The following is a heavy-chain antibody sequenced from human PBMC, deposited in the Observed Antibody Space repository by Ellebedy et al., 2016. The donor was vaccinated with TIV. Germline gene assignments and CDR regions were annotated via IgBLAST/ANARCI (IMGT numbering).Heavy chain of an antibody. CDR2: INHSGST. V-gene: IGHV4-34*01. D-gene: IGHD3-10*01. CDR1: GGSFSGYY. CDR3: ARGFITMVRAMGY. J-gene: IGHJ4*02. Sequence: SETLSLTXAVYGGSFSGYYWSWIRQPPGKGLEWIGEINHSGSTNYNPSLKSRVTISVDTSKNQFSLKLSSVTAADTAVYYCARGFITMVRAMGYWGQGTLVTVSS.